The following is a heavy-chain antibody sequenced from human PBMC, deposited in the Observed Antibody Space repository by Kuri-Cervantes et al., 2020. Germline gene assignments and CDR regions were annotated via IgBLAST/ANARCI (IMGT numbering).Heavy chain of an antibody. D-gene: IGHD2-2*01. CDR2: ISGYNGDT. Sequence: ASVKVSCKASGYTFTSYGISWVRQAPGQGIEWMGWISGYNGDTNYKQKGQGRVTMTTDTSTSTAYMGLRSLRADDTAVYYCAKVEVPAAPYFDYWGQGTLVTVSS. CDR3: AKVEVPAAPYFDY. J-gene: IGHJ4*02. V-gene: IGHV1-18*01. CDR1: GYTFTSYG.